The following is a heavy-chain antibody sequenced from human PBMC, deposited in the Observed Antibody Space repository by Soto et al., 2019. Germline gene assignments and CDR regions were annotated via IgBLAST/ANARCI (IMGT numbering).Heavy chain of an antibody. V-gene: IGHV3-15*07. CDR2: IKSKTDGGTT. Sequence: PGGALRLSCAASGFTFSNAWMNWVRQAPGKGLEWVGRIKSKTDGGTTDSAAPVKGRFTISRDDAKNTLYLQMNSLKTEDTAMYYCTTHYYDSSGFDYWGQGTLVTVSS. J-gene: IGHJ4*02. CDR1: GFTFSNAW. CDR3: TTHYYDSSGFDY. D-gene: IGHD3-22*01.